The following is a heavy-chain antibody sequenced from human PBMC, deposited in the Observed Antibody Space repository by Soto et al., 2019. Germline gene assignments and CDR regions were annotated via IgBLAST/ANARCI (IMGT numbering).Heavy chain of an antibody. D-gene: IGHD1-26*01. J-gene: IGHJ4*02. CDR1: GGSINNNGYF. V-gene: IGHV4-30-4*01. CDR3: ARGPSGDKVDY. Sequence: QVQLQESGPGVVEPSQTLSLTCTVSGGSINNNGYFWSWIRQPPGSGLEWIGHIYNSGSTYSNPTLTRRLTISVDTSKDQFPLKLSSVAAANTAVYYCARGPSGDKVDYWGQGTLVTVSS. CDR2: IYNSGST.